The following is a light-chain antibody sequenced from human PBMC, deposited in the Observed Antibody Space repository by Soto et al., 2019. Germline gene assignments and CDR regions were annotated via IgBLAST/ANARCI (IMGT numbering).Light chain of an antibody. CDR2: AAS. Sequence: DIQMTQSPSSVSASVGDRVTITCRASQGINNLLAWFQQKPGEAPRLLIYAASSLHSGVPSRFSGSGSGTDFTLTISSLQPEDCATYYCQQGNSFPLTFGGGTKVEIK. CDR3: QQGNSFPLT. J-gene: IGKJ4*01. V-gene: IGKV1-12*01. CDR1: QGINNL.